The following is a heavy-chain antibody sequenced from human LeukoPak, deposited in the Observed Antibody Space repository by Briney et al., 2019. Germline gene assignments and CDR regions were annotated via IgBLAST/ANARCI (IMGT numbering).Heavy chain of an antibody. CDR1: GYTFTGYY. CDR2: INPNSGGT. J-gene: IGHJ4*02. Sequence: ASVKVSCKASGYTFTGYYMHWVRQAPGQGLEWMGRINPNSGGTNYAQKFQGRVTMTRDTSISTAYMELSRLRSDDTAVYYCAQSPSRSSPFDYWGQGTLVTVSS. V-gene: IGHV1-2*06. CDR3: AQSPSRSSPFDY. D-gene: IGHD6-6*01.